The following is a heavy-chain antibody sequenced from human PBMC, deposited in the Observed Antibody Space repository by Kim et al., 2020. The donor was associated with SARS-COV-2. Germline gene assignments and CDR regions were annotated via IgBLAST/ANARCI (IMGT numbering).Heavy chain of an antibody. D-gene: IGHD3-10*01. Sequence: SETLSLTCTVSGGSISSGGYYWSWIRQHPGKGLEWIGYIYYSGSTYYNPSLKSRVTISVDTSKNQFSLKLSSVTAADTAVYYCACTMVRGVILSPYGMDVWGQGTTVTVSS. CDR3: ACTMVRGVILSPYGMDV. CDR2: IYYSGST. J-gene: IGHJ6*02. V-gene: IGHV4-31*03. CDR1: GGSISSGGYY.